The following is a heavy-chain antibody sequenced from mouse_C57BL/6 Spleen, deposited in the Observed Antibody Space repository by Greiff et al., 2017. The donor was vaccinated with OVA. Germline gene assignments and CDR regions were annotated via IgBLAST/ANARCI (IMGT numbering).Heavy chain of an antibody. D-gene: IGHD1-1*01. CDR1: GYTFTDYY. Sequence: EVQLQQSGPELVKPGASVKISCKASGYTFTDYYMNWVKQSHGKSLEWIGDINPNNGGTSYNQKFKGKATLTVDTSSSTAYMELRSLTSEDAAVYYCARDGSSYGYFDVWGTGTTVTVSS. CDR3: ARDGSSYGYFDV. V-gene: IGHV1-26*01. CDR2: INPNNGGT. J-gene: IGHJ1*03.